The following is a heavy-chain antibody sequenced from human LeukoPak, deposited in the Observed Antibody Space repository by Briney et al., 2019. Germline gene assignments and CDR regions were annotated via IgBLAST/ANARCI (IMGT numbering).Heavy chain of an antibody. J-gene: IGHJ5*02. Sequence: GASVKVSCKASGYTFTSYDINWVRQAPGQGLEWMGWMNPNSGNTGYAQKFQGRVTMTRDTSISTAYMELRSLRSDDTAVYYCARIYSSGWYLNWFDPWGQGTLVTVSS. CDR3: ARIYSSGWYLNWFDP. CDR2: MNPNSGNT. CDR1: GYTFTSYD. D-gene: IGHD6-19*01. V-gene: IGHV1-8*01.